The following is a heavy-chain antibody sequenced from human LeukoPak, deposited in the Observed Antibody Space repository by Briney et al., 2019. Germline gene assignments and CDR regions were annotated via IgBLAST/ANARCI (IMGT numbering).Heavy chain of an antibody. V-gene: IGHV4-4*07. CDR3: ASAYGDLYFVY. CDR1: GGSIITYY. CDR2: IYSSGRT. J-gene: IGHJ4*02. D-gene: IGHD4-17*01. Sequence: SETLSLTCTVSGGSIITYYWSWIRQPAGKGLEWIGRIYSSGRTNYHPSLESRVTMSVDTSKNQFSLNLTSVIAADTAVYYCASAYGDLYFVYWGQGILVTVSS.